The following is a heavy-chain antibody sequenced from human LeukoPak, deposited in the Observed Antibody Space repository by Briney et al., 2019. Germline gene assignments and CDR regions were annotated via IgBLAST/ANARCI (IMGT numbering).Heavy chain of an antibody. CDR3: ARDNLAAIAGWGLDY. D-gene: IGHD2-15*01. V-gene: IGHV1-69*13. Sequence: SVKVSCKASGGTFSSYAISWVRQAPGQGLEWMGGIIPIFGTANYAQKFQGRVTITADESTSTAYMELRSLRSDDMAVYYCARDNLAAIAGWGLDYWGQGTLVTVSS. CDR1: GGTFSSYA. CDR2: IIPIFGTA. J-gene: IGHJ4*02.